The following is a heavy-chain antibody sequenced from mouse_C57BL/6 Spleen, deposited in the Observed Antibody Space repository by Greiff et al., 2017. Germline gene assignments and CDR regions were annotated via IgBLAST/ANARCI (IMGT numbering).Heavy chain of an antibody. CDR2: IDPETGGT. CDR1: GYTFTDYE. Sequence: VQLQQSGAELVRPGASVTLSCKASGYTFTDYEMHWVKQTPVHGLEWIGAIDPETGGTAYNQKFKGKAILTADKSSSTAYMELRSLTSEDSAVYYCERWLLLLFWGTGTTVTVSS. D-gene: IGHD2-3*01. V-gene: IGHV1-15*01. J-gene: IGHJ1*03. CDR3: ERWLLLLF.